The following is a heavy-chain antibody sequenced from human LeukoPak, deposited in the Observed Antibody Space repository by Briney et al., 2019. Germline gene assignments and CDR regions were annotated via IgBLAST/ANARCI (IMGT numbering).Heavy chain of an antibody. Sequence: GGSLRLSCAASGFTFSRYWMHWVRQAPGKGLVWVSRINGDGSSTRYADSVKGRFTISRDNATNTLYLEMNSLRAEDAAVYYCVRDQGGATDLRFDYWGPGTLVTVSS. D-gene: IGHD1-26*01. V-gene: IGHV3-74*01. CDR3: VRDQGGATDLRFDY. J-gene: IGHJ4*02. CDR2: INGDGSST. CDR1: GFTFSRYW.